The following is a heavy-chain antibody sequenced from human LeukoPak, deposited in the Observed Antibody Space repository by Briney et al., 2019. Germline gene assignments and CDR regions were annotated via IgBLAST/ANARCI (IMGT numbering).Heavy chain of an antibody. J-gene: IGHJ4*02. CDR2: INPSGGST. CDR1: GYTFTSYY. Sequence: ASVKVSCKASGYTFTSYYMHWVRQAPGQGLEWMGIINPSGGSTSYAQKFQGRVTMTRDTSISTAYMELSRLRSDDTAVYYCARESSSYYPYWGQGTLVTVSS. V-gene: IGHV1-46*01. D-gene: IGHD3-10*01. CDR3: ARESSSYYPY.